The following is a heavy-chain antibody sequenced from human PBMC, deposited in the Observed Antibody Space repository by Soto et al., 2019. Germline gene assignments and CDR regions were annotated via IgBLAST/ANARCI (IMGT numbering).Heavy chain of an antibody. J-gene: IGHJ6*02. Sequence: EVQLLESGGGLVQPGGSLRLSCAASGFTFSSYAMSWVRQAPGKGLEWVSAISGSGGSTYYADSVKGRFTISRDNSKNTMYLQMNSLRAEDTAVYYCARSPFGGSSYYYYYGMDVWGQGTTVTVSS. D-gene: IGHD3-16*01. CDR2: ISGSGGST. CDR3: ARSPFGGSSYYYYYGMDV. V-gene: IGHV3-23*01. CDR1: GFTFSSYA.